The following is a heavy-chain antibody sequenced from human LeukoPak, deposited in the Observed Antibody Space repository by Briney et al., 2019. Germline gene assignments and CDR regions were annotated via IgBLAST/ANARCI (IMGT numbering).Heavy chain of an antibody. CDR2: IYYSGST. J-gene: IGHJ3*02. Sequence: SETLSLTCTVSGGSISNYYWSWIRQPPGKGLEWIGYIYYSGSTNYNPSLQSRVTISVDTSKNQFSLKLNSVTAADTAVYYCARVVCSSSSCEKRGAFDIWGQGRVVTVSS. CDR3: ARVVCSSSSCEKRGAFDI. CDR1: GGSISNYY. V-gene: IGHV4-59*01. D-gene: IGHD2-2*01.